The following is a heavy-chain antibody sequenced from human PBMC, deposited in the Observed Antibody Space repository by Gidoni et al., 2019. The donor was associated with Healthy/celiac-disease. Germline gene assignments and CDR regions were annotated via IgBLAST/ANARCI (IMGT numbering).Heavy chain of an antibody. Sequence: QVQLQQWGAGLLKPSETLSLTCAVYGGSFSGYYWSWIRQPPGKGLEWIGEINHSGSTNYNPSLKSRVTISVDTAKNQFSLKLSSVTAADTAVYYCARGQITGMVRGVTRNWFGPWGQGTLVTVSS. CDR2: INHSGST. J-gene: IGHJ5*02. CDR1: GGSFSGYY. CDR3: ARGQITGMVRGVTRNWFGP. V-gene: IGHV4-34*01. D-gene: IGHD3-10*01.